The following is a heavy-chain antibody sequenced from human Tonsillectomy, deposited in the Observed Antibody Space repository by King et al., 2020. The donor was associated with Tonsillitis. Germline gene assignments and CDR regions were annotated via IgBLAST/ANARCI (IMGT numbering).Heavy chain of an antibody. Sequence: VQPVESGGGVVQTGRSLRLSCAASGFTFSSCAMHWVRQAPGKGLEWVAIISYDGSNKYYADSVKGRFTISRDNSKNTLYLQMNSLRAEDTAVYFCTRNPYGDYYFDYWGQGPLVTVSS. CDR3: TRNPYGDYYFDY. CDR2: ISYDGSNK. J-gene: IGHJ4*02. D-gene: IGHD4-17*01. CDR1: GFTFSSCA. V-gene: IGHV3-30*04.